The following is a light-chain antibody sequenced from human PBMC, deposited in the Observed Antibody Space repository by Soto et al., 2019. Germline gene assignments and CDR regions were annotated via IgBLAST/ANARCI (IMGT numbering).Light chain of an antibody. CDR3: GSWDSSLSAYV. J-gene: IGLJ1*01. CDR2: EVK. CDR1: SSDVGGYNY. Sequence: QSALTQPASVSGSPGQSITISCTGTSSDVGGYNYVSWYQQHPGKAPKLMIYEVKIRPSGIPDRFSGSKSGTSATLGITGFQTGDEADYYCGSWDSSLSAYVFGTGTKLTVL. V-gene: IGLV2-14*01.